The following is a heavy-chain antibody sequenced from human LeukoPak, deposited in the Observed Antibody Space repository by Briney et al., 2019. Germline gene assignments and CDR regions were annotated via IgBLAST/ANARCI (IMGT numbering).Heavy chain of an antibody. CDR3: ARDYHGLDP. V-gene: IGHV3-30-3*01. CDR1: GFTFSSYA. D-gene: IGHD3-10*01. Sequence: GGSLTLSCAASGFTFSSYAMHWVRQAPGKGLEWVAVISYDGSNKYYADSVKGRFTISRDNSKNTLYLQMNSLRAEDTAVYYCARDYHGLDPWGQGTLVTVSS. CDR2: ISYDGSNK. J-gene: IGHJ5*02.